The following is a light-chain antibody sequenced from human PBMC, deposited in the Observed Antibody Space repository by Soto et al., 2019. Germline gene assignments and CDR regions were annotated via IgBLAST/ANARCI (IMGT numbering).Light chain of an antibody. CDR2: GAS. J-gene: IGKJ1*01. CDR1: QSVSSSY. Sequence: EIVLTQSPGTLSLSPGERATLSCRASQSVSSSYLAWYQQKPGQAPRLLIYGASSRATCIPDRFSGSGSGTDFTLTISRLVPEDFAVYYCQQYGSSPQRAFGQGTKVDIK. V-gene: IGKV3-20*01. CDR3: QQYGSSPQRA.